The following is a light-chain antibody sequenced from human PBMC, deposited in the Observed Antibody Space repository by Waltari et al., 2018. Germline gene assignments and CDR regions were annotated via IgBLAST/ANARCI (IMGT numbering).Light chain of an antibody. J-gene: IGKJ1*01. CDR3: QQYYSSPWT. CDR1: QSVLYSSDNNNY. V-gene: IGKV4-1*01. Sequence: DIVMTQSPDSLAVSLGERATINCKSSQSVLYSSDNNNYLAWYQQKQGQPPRLLIYWASTRESGVPDRFSGSGSGTDFTLTISSLQAEDVAVYYCQQYYSSPWTFGQGTTVEIK. CDR2: WAS.